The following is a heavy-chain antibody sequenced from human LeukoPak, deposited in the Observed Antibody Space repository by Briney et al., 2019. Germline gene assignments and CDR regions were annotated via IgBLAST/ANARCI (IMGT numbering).Heavy chain of an antibody. J-gene: IGHJ3*02. V-gene: IGHV3-23*01. CDR3: AKDYTHGNGVYDAFDM. CDR1: GFVFRIHA. Sequence: GGSLRLSCEASGFVFRIHAMSWVRQAPGKGLEWVSTIGSPDKIYYADSVKGRFTTSRDDSKNTLYLQMSSLRVEDTALYLCAKDYTHGNGVYDAFDMWGQGTVVTVSS. CDR2: IGSPDKI. D-gene: IGHD3-16*01.